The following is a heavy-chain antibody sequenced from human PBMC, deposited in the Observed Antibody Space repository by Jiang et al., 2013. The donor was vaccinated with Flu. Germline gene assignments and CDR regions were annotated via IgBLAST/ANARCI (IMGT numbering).Heavy chain of an antibody. CDR3: ARDYDSSGYYDAFDI. CDR1: GGTFSSYA. D-gene: IGHD3-22*01. CDR2: IIPIFGTA. V-gene: IGHV1-69*01. J-gene: IGHJ3*02. Sequence: GSSVKVSCKASGGTFSSYAISWVRQAPGQGLEWMGGIIPIFGTANYAQKFQGRVTITADESTSTAYMELSSLRSEDTAVYYCARDYDSSGYYDAFDIWGQGTMVTVSS.